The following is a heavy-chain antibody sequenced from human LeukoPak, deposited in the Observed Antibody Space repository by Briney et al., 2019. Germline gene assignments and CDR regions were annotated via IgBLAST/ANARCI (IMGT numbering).Heavy chain of an antibody. V-gene: IGHV4-59*08. Sequence: SETLSLTCTVSGGSINISYWSWIRQPPGKGLEWIGYIYHKGSTNYNPFLKSRVTVSVDTSKNQFSLRVTSVTAADTAVYYCARSGIFSGYDAFDVWGQGTMVTVSS. J-gene: IGHJ3*01. CDR3: ARSGIFSGYDAFDV. CDR2: IYHKGST. D-gene: IGHD3-9*01. CDR1: GGSINISY.